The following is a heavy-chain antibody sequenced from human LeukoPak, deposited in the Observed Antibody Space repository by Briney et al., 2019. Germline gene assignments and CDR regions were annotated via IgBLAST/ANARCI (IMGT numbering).Heavy chain of an antibody. D-gene: IGHD2-2*01. Sequence: MPSETLSLTCTVSGGSISSYYWSWIRQPPGKGLEWIGYIYYSGSTNYNPSLKSRVTISVDTSKNQFSLKLSSVTAADTAVYYCARDTGYCSSTSCENYYYYGMDVWGQGTTVTVSS. V-gene: IGHV4-59*01. J-gene: IGHJ6*02. CDR3: ARDTGYCSSTSCENYYYYGMDV. CDR1: GGSISSYY. CDR2: IYYSGST.